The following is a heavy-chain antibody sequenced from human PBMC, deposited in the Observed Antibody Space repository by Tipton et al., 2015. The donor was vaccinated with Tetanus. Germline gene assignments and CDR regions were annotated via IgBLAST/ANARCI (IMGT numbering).Heavy chain of an antibody. CDR3: ARGGFGEFPDY. J-gene: IGHJ4*02. V-gene: IGHV4-61*01. CDR1: GGSVSSGSYY. D-gene: IGHD3-10*01. Sequence: TLSLTCTVSGGSVSSGSYYWGWIRQPPGKGLERIGYIYYSGSTNYNPSLKSRVTISVDTSKNQFSLKLSSVTAADTAVYYCARGGFGEFPDYWGQGTLVTVSS. CDR2: IYYSGST.